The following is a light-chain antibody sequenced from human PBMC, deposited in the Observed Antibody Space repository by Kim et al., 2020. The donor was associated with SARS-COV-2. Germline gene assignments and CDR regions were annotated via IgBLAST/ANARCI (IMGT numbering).Light chain of an antibody. CDR3: QVWDSSSDQFV. J-gene: IGLJ1*01. Sequence: APVAAARITCVGNDMGEKSVHWYQHKAGQAPVLVIYSDGDRPPGIPERFSDSNSGNTATLTISRVEAGDEADYYCQVWDSSSDQFVFGPGTKVTVL. V-gene: IGLV3-21*01. CDR2: SDG. CDR1: DMGEKS.